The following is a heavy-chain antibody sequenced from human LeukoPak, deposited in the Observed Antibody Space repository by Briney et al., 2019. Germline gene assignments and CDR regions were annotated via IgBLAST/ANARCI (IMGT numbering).Heavy chain of an antibody. CDR3: AREIVVVPAAPGTFDY. D-gene: IGHD2-2*01. V-gene: IGHV4-59*01. J-gene: IGHJ4*02. Sequence: SETLSLTCTVSSGSISSYYWNWIRQPPGKGLEWIGYIYHTGSTTYNPSLKSRVTISVDTSKNQFSLKLSSVTAADTAVYYCAREIVVVPAAPGTFDYWGQGTLVTVSS. CDR1: SGSISSYY. CDR2: IYHTGST.